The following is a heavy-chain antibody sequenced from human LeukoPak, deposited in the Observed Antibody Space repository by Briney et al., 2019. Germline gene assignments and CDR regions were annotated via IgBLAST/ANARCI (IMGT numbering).Heavy chain of an antibody. CDR3: AKAAAAPGFDF. Sequence: PGGSLRLSCAASGFTFSSYTMHWVRQAPGKGLEWVAVISYDGSDKYYADSVKGRFTISRDNPKNTLYLQMNSLRAEDTALYYCAKAAAAPGFDFWGQGTLVTVSS. J-gene: IGHJ4*02. CDR1: GFTFSSYT. CDR2: ISYDGSDK. V-gene: IGHV3-30*04. D-gene: IGHD6-13*01.